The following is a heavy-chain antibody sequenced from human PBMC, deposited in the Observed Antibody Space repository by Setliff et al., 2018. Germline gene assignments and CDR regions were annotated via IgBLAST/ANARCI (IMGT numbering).Heavy chain of an antibody. CDR1: GGSVSPYF. J-gene: IGHJ5*02. D-gene: IGHD7-27*01. CDR2: IYHNGNT. CDR3: ARVTNWGLDLRFDP. V-gene: IGHV4-59*02. Sequence: PSETLFLTCTVSGGSVSPYFWSWIRQPPGKGLQWIGYIYHNGNTNFNPSLKSRVTMSVATFENHFSLKLNSLTAADTAVYYCARVTNWGLDLRFDPWGQGILVTVSS.